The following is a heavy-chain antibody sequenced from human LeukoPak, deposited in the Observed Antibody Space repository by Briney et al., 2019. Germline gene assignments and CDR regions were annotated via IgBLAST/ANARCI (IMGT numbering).Heavy chain of an antibody. D-gene: IGHD2-15*01. J-gene: IGHJ4*02. CDR2: IWYDGSNK. CDR3: ARDHGVVVAAPDY. V-gene: IGHV3-33*01. Sequence: GGSLRLSCAASGFTFSSYGMHWVRQAPGKGLEWVAVIWYDGSNKYYADSVKGRFTISRDNSKNTLYLQMNSLRAEDTAVYHCARDHGVVVAAPDYWGQGTLVTVSS. CDR1: GFTFSSYG.